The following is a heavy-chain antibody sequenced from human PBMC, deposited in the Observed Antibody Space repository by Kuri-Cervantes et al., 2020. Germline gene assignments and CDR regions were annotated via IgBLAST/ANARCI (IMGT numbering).Heavy chain of an antibody. CDR2: IKSKTDGGTT. CDR3: TVRCSSTSCYYYYGMDV. J-gene: IGHJ6*02. D-gene: IGHD2-2*01. Sequence: LSLTCAASGFTFSNAWMSWVRQAPGKGLEWVGRIKSKTDGGTTDYAAPVKGRLTISRDDSKNTLYLQMNSLKTEDTAVYYCTVRCSSTSCYYYYGMDVWGQGTTVTVSS. CDR1: GFTFSNAW. V-gene: IGHV3-15*01.